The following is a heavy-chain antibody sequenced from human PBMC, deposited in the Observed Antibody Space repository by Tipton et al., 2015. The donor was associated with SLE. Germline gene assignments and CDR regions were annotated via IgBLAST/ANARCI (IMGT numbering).Heavy chain of an antibody. V-gene: IGHV5-51*03. Sequence: VQLVQSGAEVKKPGESLKISCKVSGYSFTSYWIGWVRQLPGRGLEWMGIIYPGDSDTRYSPSFQGQVTISADTSITTAYLQWSSLKASDTAADYCAWSSGAASGYNLFDAWFEGSVVTASA. D-gene: IGHD6-13*01. CDR2: IYPGDSDT. CDR3: AWSSGAASGYNLFDA. J-gene: IGHJ5*02. CDR1: GYSFTSYW.